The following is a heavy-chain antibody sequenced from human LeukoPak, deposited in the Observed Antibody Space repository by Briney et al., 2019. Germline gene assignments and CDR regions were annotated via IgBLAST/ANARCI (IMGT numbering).Heavy chain of an antibody. CDR2: IKEDGSAK. Sequence: QPGGSLRLSCAASGFTFSRYWMSWVRQAPGKGLERVANIKEDGSAKYYLDSVKGRFTISRDNAKNSLFLQMNSLRAEDTAVYYCARDRMSSSWYSDHWGQGTLVTVSS. V-gene: IGHV3-7*01. J-gene: IGHJ4*02. CDR3: ARDRMSSSWYSDH. CDR1: GFTFSRYW. D-gene: IGHD6-13*01.